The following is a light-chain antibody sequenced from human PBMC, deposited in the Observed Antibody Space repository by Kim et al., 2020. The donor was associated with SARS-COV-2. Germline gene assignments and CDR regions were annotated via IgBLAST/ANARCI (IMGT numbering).Light chain of an antibody. V-gene: IGLV1-51*01. CDR2: DNN. J-gene: IGLJ2*01. Sequence: QSVLTQPPSVSAAPRQKVTISCSGGSSNIGNNYVSWYQQLPGTAPKLLIYDNNKRPSGIPDRFSGSKSGTSATLGITGLQTGDEADYYCGTWDSSLSAGVFGVGTQLTVL. CDR3: GTWDSSLSAGV. CDR1: SSNIGNNY.